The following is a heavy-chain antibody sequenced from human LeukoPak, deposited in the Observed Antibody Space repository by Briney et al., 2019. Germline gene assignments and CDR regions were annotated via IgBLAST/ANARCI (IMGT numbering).Heavy chain of an antibody. CDR1: GGSISSYY. D-gene: IGHD1-1*01. Sequence: SETLSLTCTVSGGSISSYYWSWIRQPPGKGLEWIGYIYYSGSTNYNPSLKSRATISVDTSKNQFSLKLSSVTAADTAVYYCARALDRMRSYFDYWGQGTLVTVSS. V-gene: IGHV4-59*12. J-gene: IGHJ4*02. CDR2: IYYSGST. CDR3: ARALDRMRSYFDY.